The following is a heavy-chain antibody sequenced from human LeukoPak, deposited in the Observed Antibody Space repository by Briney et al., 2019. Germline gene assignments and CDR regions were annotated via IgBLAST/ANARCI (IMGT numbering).Heavy chain of an antibody. CDR1: GGSISSGGYY. D-gene: IGHD6-19*01. V-gene: IGHV4-31*03. CDR3: ARATSFGSGWYYFDY. J-gene: IGHJ4*02. Sequence: PSETLSLTCTVSGGSISSGGYYWSWIRQHPGKGLEWIGYIYYSGSTYYNPSLKSRVTMSVDTSKNQFSLKLSSVTAADTAVYYCARATSFGSGWYYFDYWGQGTLVTVSS. CDR2: IYYSGST.